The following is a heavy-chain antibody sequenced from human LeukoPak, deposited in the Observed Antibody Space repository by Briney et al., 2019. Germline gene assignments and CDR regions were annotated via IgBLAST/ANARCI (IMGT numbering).Heavy chain of an antibody. CDR3: ARDEGGYSSGWPRFDP. D-gene: IGHD6-19*01. Sequence: PGGSLRLPCAASEFTFSKYGMHWVRQAPGKGLEWVGVISYDGTNKYYADSVKGRFTISRDNSKKTLYLQMNSLRAEDTAVYYCARDEGGYSSGWPRFDPWGQGTLVTVSS. CDR1: EFTFSKYG. J-gene: IGHJ5*02. CDR2: ISYDGTNK. V-gene: IGHV3-30*03.